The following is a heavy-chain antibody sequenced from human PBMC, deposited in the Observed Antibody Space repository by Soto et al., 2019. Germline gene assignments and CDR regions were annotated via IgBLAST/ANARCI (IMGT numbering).Heavy chain of an antibody. CDR3: ARDSIAAAGTDY. D-gene: IGHD6-13*01. CDR1: VGTFSSYT. CDR2: IIPLFGTT. J-gene: IGHJ4*02. Sequence: SVKVSCTASVGTFSSYTIAWVRQAPGQGLEWMGEIIPLFGTTNYVEKFQGRLTITADASTSTAYMELSSLRSEDTAMYYCARDSIAAAGTDYWGQGTLVTVSS. V-gene: IGHV1-69*13.